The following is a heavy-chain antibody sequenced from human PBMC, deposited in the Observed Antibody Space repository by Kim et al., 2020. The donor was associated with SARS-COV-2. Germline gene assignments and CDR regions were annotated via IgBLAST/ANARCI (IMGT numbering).Heavy chain of an antibody. V-gene: IGHV4-34*01. D-gene: IGHD2-8*01. J-gene: IGHJ4*02. CDR2: INHSGST. Sequence: SETLSLTCAVYGGSFSGYYWSWIRQPPGKGLEWIGEINHSGSTNYNPSLKSRVTISVDTSKNQFSLKLSSVTAADTAVYYCARGRWYYFDYWGQGTLVTVSS. CDR3: ARGRWYYFDY. CDR1: GGSFSGYY.